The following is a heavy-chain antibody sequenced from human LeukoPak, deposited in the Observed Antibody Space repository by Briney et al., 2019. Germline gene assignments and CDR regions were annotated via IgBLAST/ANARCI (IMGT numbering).Heavy chain of an antibody. J-gene: IGHJ4*02. D-gene: IGHD3-10*01. CDR2: IYTSGST. CDR1: GGSISSYY. V-gene: IGHV4-4*07. CDR3: ARDGGVVRGVIIRGDYFDY. Sequence: SETLSLTCTVSGGSISSYYWSWIRQPAGKGLEWIGRIYTSGSTNYNPSLKSRVTMSVDTSKNQFSLKLSSVTAADTAVYYCARDGGVVRGVIIRGDYFDYWGQGTLVTVSS.